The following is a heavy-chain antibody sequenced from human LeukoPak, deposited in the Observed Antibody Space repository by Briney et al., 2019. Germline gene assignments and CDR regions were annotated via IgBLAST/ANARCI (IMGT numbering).Heavy chain of an antibody. CDR2: ISYSGST. D-gene: IGHD3-16*01. J-gene: IGHJ5*02. CDR1: GGSISSYY. Sequence: PSETLSLTCTVSGGSISSYYWSWIRQPPGKGLEWIGCISYSGSTNYNPSLKSRVTISQDTSKNQFSLQLNSVTPEDTAVYYCARAPVRDYVWGSYTTNWFDPWGQGTLVTVSS. CDR3: ARAPVRDYVWGSYTTNWFDP. V-gene: IGHV4-59*12.